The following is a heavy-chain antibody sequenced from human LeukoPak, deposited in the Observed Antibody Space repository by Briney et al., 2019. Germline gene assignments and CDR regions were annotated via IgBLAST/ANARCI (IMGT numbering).Heavy chain of an antibody. CDR2: IYYSGST. J-gene: IGHJ4*02. D-gene: IGHD3-10*01. V-gene: IGHV4-59*12. Sequence: SETLSLTCTVSGGSINSYYWSWIRQPPGKGLEWIGYIYYSGSTYYNPSLKSRVTISVDRSKNQFSLKLSSVTAADTAVYYCARSMVRGVTPEYYFDYWGQGTLVTVSS. CDR3: ARSMVRGVTPEYYFDY. CDR1: GGSINSYY.